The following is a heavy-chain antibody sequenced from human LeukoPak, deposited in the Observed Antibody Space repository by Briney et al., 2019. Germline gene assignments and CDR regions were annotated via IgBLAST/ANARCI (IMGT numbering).Heavy chain of an antibody. CDR3: AKEVLGGNYGDYAVDY. CDR1: GFTFTTYA. Sequence: GGSLRLSCAASGFTFTTYAMSWVRQAPGKGLEWVSSVSGSGSHTYYADSVKGRFTISRDNSKNTLDLQMHSLRAENTALYYCAKEVLGGNYGDYAVDYWGQGTLVTVSS. CDR2: VSGSGSHT. J-gene: IGHJ4*02. V-gene: IGHV3-23*01. D-gene: IGHD4-17*01.